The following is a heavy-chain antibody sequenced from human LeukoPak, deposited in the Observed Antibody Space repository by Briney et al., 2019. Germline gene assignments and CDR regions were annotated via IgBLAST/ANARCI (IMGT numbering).Heavy chain of an antibody. Sequence: GGSLRLSCAASGFTFSSYNMNWVRQAPGKGLEWVSYISGYSSTIYYADSVKGRFTISRDNAKNSLYPQMNSLRAEDTAVYYCARVQGDYGDYVVDYWGQGTLVTVSS. J-gene: IGHJ4*02. CDR1: GFTFSSYN. CDR3: ARVQGDYGDYVVDY. CDR2: ISGYSSTI. D-gene: IGHD4-17*01. V-gene: IGHV3-48*01.